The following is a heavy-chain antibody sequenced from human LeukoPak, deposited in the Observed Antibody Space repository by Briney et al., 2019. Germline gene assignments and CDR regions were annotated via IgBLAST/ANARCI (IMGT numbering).Heavy chain of an antibody. V-gene: IGHV6-1*01. CDR1: GDCVSSNTAV. J-gene: IGHJ4*02. CDR2: TYYRSKWSN. CDR3: ARGDQAFDY. Sequence: SQTLSLTCALSGDCVSSNTAVWDWIRQSPSRGLEWLGRTYYRSKWSNNYAVSVKSRIIISPDTSENQFSLQLNSMTPEDTAVYYCARGDQAFDYWGQGTLVTVSS. D-gene: IGHD2-2*01.